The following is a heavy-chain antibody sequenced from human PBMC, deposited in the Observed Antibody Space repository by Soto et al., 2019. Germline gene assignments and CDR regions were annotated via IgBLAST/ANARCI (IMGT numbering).Heavy chain of an antibody. CDR3: ARDPERSNWFDP. CDR2: IIPIFGTA. V-gene: IGHV1-69*13. Sequence: GASVKVSCKASGGTFSSYAISWVRQAPGQGLEWMGGIIPIFGTANYAQKFQGRVTITADESTSTAYMELSSLRSEDTAVYYCARDPERSNWFDPWGQGTLVTVS. CDR1: GGTFSSYA. J-gene: IGHJ5*02. D-gene: IGHD1-1*01.